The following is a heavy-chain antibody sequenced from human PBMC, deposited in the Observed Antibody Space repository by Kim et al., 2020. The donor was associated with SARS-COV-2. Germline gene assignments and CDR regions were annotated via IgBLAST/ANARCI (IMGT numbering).Heavy chain of an antibody. CDR2: IYYSGST. CDR3: ARHLPKNRFWSGYPDD. Sequence: SETLSLTCTVSGGSISSSSYYWGWIRQPPGKGLEWIGSIYYSGSTFYNPSLKSRVTISVDTSKNQFSLKLSSVTAADTAVYYCARHLPKNRFWSGYPDDWGQGTLVTVSS. J-gene: IGHJ4*02. CDR1: GGSISSSSYY. V-gene: IGHV4-39*01. D-gene: IGHD3-3*01.